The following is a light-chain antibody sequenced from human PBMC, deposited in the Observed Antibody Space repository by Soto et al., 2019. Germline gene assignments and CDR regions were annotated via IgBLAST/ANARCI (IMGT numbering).Light chain of an antibody. Sequence: DIQMTQSPSSLSASVGDRVTITCRASQSISSYLNWYQQKPGKAPKLLIYAASSLQSGVPSRFSGSGSGTDFTLPISSLQPDDFATYYCQHSYSTPLFTFGHGTKVDIK. J-gene: IGKJ3*01. CDR1: QSISSY. CDR2: AAS. V-gene: IGKV1-39*01. CDR3: QHSYSTPLFT.